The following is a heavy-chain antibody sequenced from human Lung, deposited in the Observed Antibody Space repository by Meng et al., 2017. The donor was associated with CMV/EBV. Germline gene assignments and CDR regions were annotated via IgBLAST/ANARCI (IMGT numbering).Heavy chain of an antibody. D-gene: IGHD2-2*01. CDR2: IIPILGIA. CDR3: ASREDIVVVPAGGGAFDI. V-gene: IGHV1-69*10. J-gene: IGHJ3*02. Sequence: SVXVSCKASGGTFSSYAISWVRQAPGQGLEWMGGIIPILGIANYAQKFQGRVTITADKSTSTAYMELSSLRSEDTAVYYCASREDIVVVPAGGGAFDIWGQGTMVTVSS. CDR1: GGTFSSYA.